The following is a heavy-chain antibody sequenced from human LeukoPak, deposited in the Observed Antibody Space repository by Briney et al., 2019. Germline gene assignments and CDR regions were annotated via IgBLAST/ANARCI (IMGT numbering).Heavy chain of an antibody. Sequence: GGSLRLSCAASGSTFSSYSMNWVRQAPGKGLEWVSSISSSSSYIYYADSVKGRFTISRDNAKNSLYLQMNSLRAEDTAVYYCARDRSVVSRNFDYWGQGTLVTVSS. CDR1: GSTFSSYS. CDR3: ARDRSVVSRNFDY. D-gene: IGHD2-15*01. V-gene: IGHV3-21*01. J-gene: IGHJ4*02. CDR2: ISSSSSYI.